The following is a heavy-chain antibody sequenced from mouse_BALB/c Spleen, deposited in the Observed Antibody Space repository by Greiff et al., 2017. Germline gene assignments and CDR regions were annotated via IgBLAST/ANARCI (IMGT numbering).Heavy chain of an antibody. Sequence: VHVKQSGAELVRSGASVKLSCTASGFNIKDYYMHWVKQRPEQGLEWIGWIDPENGDTEYAPKFQGKATMTADTSSNTAYLQLSSLTSEDTAVYYCNAGHYYGSRVYYFDYWGQGTTLTVS. J-gene: IGHJ2*01. V-gene: IGHV14-4*02. CDR3: NAGHYYGSRVYYFDY. CDR2: IDPENGDT. CDR1: GFNIKDYY. D-gene: IGHD1-1*01.